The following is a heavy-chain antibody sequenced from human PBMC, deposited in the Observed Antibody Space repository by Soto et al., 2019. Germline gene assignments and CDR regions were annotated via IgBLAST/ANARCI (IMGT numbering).Heavy chain of an antibody. J-gene: IGHJ4*02. CDR2: ISYDGSNK. Sequence: QVQLVESGGGVVQPGRSLRLSCAASGFTFSSYVMHWVRQAPGKGLEWVAVISYDGSNKYYADSVKGRFTISRDNSKNTLYLHMNSLRGEDTAVYYCARDFTTRWLQSGHFDYWGQGTLVTVSS. D-gene: IGHD3-22*01. V-gene: IGHV3-30-3*01. CDR1: GFTFSSYV. CDR3: ARDFTTRWLQSGHFDY.